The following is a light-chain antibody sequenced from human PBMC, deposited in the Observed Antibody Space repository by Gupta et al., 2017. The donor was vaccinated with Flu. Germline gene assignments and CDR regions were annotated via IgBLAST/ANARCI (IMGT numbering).Light chain of an antibody. CDR1: QTVSSNW. CDR2: GAS. Sequence: EIVLTQSPGTLSLSPGQRATLSCRARQTVSSNWLAWYQQKPGQAPRLLIYGASNRATGIPDRFSGSASGTDFTLTISRLEPEDFAVYFCHQNSSPYTFGQGTKLEIK. CDR3: HQNSSPYT. V-gene: IGKV3-20*01. J-gene: IGKJ2*01.